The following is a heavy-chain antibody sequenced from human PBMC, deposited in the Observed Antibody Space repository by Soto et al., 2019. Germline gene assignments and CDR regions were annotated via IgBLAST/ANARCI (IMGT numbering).Heavy chain of an antibody. Sequence: SLPMSLTRTVADASIGSSSYYWGRIRQPPGRGLEWTGSIFYSRSTHYNPSRKGRVIIAVETSKNHCSLELSSVTAADTAVYYCARHRLKLGSHCSSTSCYSADYSSYYYMDVWGKGTTVTVSS. J-gene: IGHJ6*03. CDR3: ARHRLKLGSHCSSTSCYSADYSSYYYMDV. CDR2: IFYSRST. V-gene: IGHV4-39*01. CDR1: DASIGSSSYY. D-gene: IGHD2-2*01.